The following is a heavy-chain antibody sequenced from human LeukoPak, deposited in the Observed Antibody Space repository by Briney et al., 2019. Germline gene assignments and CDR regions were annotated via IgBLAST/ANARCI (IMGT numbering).Heavy chain of an antibody. Sequence: GASLKVSCKACGDTCTGYYMRWGGRATGEGLEGRGGINSNSGATNYAQKFQGRVTMTRDTSISTAYMELSRLRSDDTAVYHCARDVCSGGSCYSWAHYYYYYGMDVWGQGTTVTVSS. CDR2: INSNSGAT. CDR3: ARDVCSGGSCYSWAHYYYYYGMDV. D-gene: IGHD2-15*01. CDR1: GDTCTGYY. V-gene: IGHV1-2*02. J-gene: IGHJ6*02.